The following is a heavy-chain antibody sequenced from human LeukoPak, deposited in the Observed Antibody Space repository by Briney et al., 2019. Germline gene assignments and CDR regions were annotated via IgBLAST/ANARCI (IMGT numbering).Heavy chain of an antibody. D-gene: IGHD5-18*01. CDR2: ISSSSSYI. CDR3: ARGSAMVYYYMDV. CDR1: GFTLSSYT. J-gene: IGHJ6*03. V-gene: IGHV3-21*01. Sequence: GGSLRLSCAASGFTLSSYTMNWVRQAPGKGLEWVSSISSSSSYIYYADSVKGRFTISRDNAKNSLYLQMNSLRAEDTAVYYCARGSAMVYYYMDVWGKGTTVTISS.